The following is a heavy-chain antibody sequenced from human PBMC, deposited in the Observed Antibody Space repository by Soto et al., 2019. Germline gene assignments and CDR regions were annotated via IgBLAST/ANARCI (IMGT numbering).Heavy chain of an antibody. V-gene: IGHV3-23*01. CDR1: GFTFRNYA. CDR2: IHGSGGSA. D-gene: IGHD6-19*01. Sequence: EVQLLESGGGLVQPGGSLRLSCAASGFTFRNYAMSWFRQAPGKGLECVSAIHGSGGSAYYADLVKGRFTVSRDDSKNTLYRQMSSLRVDDTALYHSEKDAVAGNGEWDWFAPWGEGSLVT. J-gene: IGHJ5*02. CDR3: EKDAVAGNGEWDWFAP.